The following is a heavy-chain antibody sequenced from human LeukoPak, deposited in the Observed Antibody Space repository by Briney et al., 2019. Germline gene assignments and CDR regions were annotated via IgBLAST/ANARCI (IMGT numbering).Heavy chain of an antibody. CDR1: GFTFSSYW. J-gene: IGHJ4*02. CDR3: AREVGPRGYSFASYFDY. V-gene: IGHV3-7*01. CDR2: IKQDGSEK. Sequence: GGSLRLSCAASGFTFSSYWMSWVRQAPGKGLEWVANIKQDGSEKYYVDSVKGRFTISRDNAKNSLYLQMNSLRAEDTAVYYCAREVGPRGYSFASYFDYWGQGTLVTVSS. D-gene: IGHD5-18*01.